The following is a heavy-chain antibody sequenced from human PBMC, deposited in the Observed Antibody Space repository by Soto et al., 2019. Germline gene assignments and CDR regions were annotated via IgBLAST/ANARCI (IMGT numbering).Heavy chain of an antibody. Sequence: GSLRLSCSASGFTFSSYGMHWVRQAPGKGLEWVAVIWYDGSNKYYADSVKGRFTISRDNAKSSLYLEMNSLRVEDTAMYYCARDWGGLGYWGQGTLVTVSS. V-gene: IGHV3-33*01. CDR3: ARDWGGLGY. D-gene: IGHD3-10*01. CDR2: IWYDGSNK. J-gene: IGHJ4*02. CDR1: GFTFSSYG.